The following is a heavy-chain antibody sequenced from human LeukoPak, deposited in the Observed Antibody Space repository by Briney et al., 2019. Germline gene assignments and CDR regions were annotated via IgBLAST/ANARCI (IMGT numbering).Heavy chain of an antibody. D-gene: IGHD6-19*01. V-gene: IGHV3-66*01. Sequence: GGSLRLSCAASGFTASSNSMSWVRQAPGKGLEWVAISYSGNTTYCADSVRGRFTISRDKSKNRLHLQMNSLRAEDTAVYYCATYSSGRRGYYFDSWGQGTLVTVSS. CDR3: ATYSSGRRGYYFDS. CDR2: SYSGNTT. J-gene: IGHJ4*02. CDR1: GFTASSNS.